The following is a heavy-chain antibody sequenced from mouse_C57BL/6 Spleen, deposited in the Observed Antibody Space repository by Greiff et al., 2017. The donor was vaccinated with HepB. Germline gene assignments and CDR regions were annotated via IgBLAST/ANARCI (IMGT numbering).Heavy chain of an antibody. D-gene: IGHD2-1*01. J-gene: IGHJ3*01. CDR3: AREAYGNPFAY. Sequence: QVQLKQPGAELVKPGASVKLSCKASGYTFTSYWMHWVKQRPGQGLEWIGMIHPNSGSTNYNEKFKSKATLTVDKSSSTAYMQLSSLTSEDSAVYYCAREAYGNPFAYWGQGTLVTVSA. CDR2: IHPNSGST. V-gene: IGHV1-64*01. CDR1: GYTFTSYW.